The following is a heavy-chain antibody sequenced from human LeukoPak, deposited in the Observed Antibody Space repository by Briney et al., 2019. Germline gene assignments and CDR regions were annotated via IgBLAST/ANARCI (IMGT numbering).Heavy chain of an antibody. D-gene: IGHD1-26*01. CDR3: ARDSSVVGATPRYFDY. V-gene: IGHV1-69*05. J-gene: IGHJ4*02. CDR2: IIPIFGTA. CDR1: GGTFSSYA. Sequence: GASVKVSCKASGGTFSSYAISWVRQAPGQGLEWMGGIIPIFGTANYAQKFQGRVTITTDESTSTAYMELSSLRSEDTAVYYCARDSSVVGATPRYFDYWGQGTLVTVSS.